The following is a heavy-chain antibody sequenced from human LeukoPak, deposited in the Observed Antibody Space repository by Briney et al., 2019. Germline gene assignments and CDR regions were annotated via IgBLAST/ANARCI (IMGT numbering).Heavy chain of an antibody. J-gene: IGHJ4*02. D-gene: IGHD2-15*01. CDR3: AKDRDRGSYFDY. CDR2: ISGSGGST. CDR1: GFTFSNYA. V-gene: IGHV3-23*01. Sequence: GGSLRLSCAASGFTFSNYAMSWVRQGPGKGLDWVSTISGSGGSTYYAESVKGRFTISRDNSKNTLYLQMNSLRADDTAVEYCAKDRDRGSYFDYWGQGTLVTVSS.